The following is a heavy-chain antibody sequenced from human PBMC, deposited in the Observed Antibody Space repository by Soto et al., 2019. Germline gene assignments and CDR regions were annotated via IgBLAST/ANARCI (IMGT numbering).Heavy chain of an antibody. CDR2: SYHSGST. J-gene: IGHJ1*01. D-gene: IGHD4-17*01. Sequence: QLQLQESGSGLVKPSQTLSLTCAVSGGSISSGGYSWSWIRQPPGKGLEWIGYSYHSGSTYYNPSLKSRVTISVDRSKNQFSLKLSSVTAADTAVYYCASYGGNPRYFQHWGQGTLVTVSS. CDR3: ASYGGNPRYFQH. CDR1: GGSISSGGYS. V-gene: IGHV4-30-2*01.